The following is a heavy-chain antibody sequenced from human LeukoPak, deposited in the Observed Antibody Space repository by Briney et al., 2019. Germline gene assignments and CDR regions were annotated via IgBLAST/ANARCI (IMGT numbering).Heavy chain of an antibody. Sequence: GGSLRLSCAASGFTFSSYSMNWVRQAPGKGLEWVSSISSSHSYIYYADSVKGRLTISRDNAKNSLYLEMNSLRAEDTAVYYCARDSGTHYVHWGQGTLVTVSS. CDR1: GFTFSSYS. J-gene: IGHJ4*02. CDR3: ARDSGTHYVH. CDR2: ISSSHSYI. V-gene: IGHV3-21*01. D-gene: IGHD4-17*01.